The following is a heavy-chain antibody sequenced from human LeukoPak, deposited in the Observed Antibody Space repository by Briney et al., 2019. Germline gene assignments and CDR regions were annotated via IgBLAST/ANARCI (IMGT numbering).Heavy chain of an antibody. J-gene: IGHJ3*02. D-gene: IGHD1-1*01. V-gene: IGHV3-48*04. CDR1: GFTFNIYS. Sequence: TGGSLRLSCAASGFTFNIYSFNWVRQAPGKGLQWISYISRSSTTTYYADSVKGRFTISRDNPENSVYLQMNSLRAEDTAVYYCARDGFFGGSWNEDDAFDIWGQGTMLTVSS. CDR2: ISRSSTTT. CDR3: ARDGFFGGSWNEDDAFDI.